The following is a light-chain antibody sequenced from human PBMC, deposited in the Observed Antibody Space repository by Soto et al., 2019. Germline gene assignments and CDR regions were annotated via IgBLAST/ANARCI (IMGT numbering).Light chain of an antibody. J-gene: IGKJ2*01. V-gene: IGKV3-15*01. CDR2: GAS. CDR1: QSVSSN. Sequence: EIVMTQSPATLSVSPGERATLSSRASQSVSSNLAWYQQKPGQAPRLLIYGASTRATGIPARFRGSGSRTKFTLTISSLKSEDFAVYYCQQYNNWAMYTFGQGTKLEIK. CDR3: QQYNNWAMYT.